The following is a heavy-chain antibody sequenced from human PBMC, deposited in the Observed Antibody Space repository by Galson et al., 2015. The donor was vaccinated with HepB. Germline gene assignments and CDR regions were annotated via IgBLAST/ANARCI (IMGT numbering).Heavy chain of an antibody. CDR2: ISSSGSTI. D-gene: IGHD3-3*01. Sequence: SLRLSCAASGFTFSDYYMSWIRQAPGKGLEWVSYISSSGSTIYYADSVKGRFTISRDNAKNSLYLQMNSLRAEDTAVYYCARGLNYDFWSGYSTQGWFDPWGQGTLVTVSS. V-gene: IGHV3-11*01. CDR3: ARGLNYDFWSGYSTQGWFDP. CDR1: GFTFSDYY. J-gene: IGHJ5*02.